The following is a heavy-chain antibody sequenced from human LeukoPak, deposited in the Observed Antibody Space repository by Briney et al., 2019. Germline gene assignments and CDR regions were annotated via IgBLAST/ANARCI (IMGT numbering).Heavy chain of an antibody. CDR3: ARVAGSYYVDYFDY. CDR2: ISGSGGST. CDR1: GFTFSSYA. J-gene: IGHJ4*02. V-gene: IGHV3-23*01. Sequence: PGGSLRLSCAASGFTFSSYAMSWVRQAPGKGLEWVSAISGSGGSTYYADSVKGRFTISRDNAKNSLYLQMNSLRAEDTAVYYCARVAGSYYVDYFDYWGQGTLVTVSS. D-gene: IGHD1-26*01.